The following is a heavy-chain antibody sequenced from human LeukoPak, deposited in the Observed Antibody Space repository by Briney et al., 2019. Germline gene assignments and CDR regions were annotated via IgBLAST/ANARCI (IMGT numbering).Heavy chain of an antibody. CDR3: ARHGRYPDWYFDL. Sequence: SETLSLTCTVSGGSISSYFWSWIRQPAGKGLEWIGRIYSSGSADYNPSLKSRVTLSVDTSKNQFSLQLSSVTAADTAVYYCARHGRYPDWYFDLWGRGTLVTVSS. V-gene: IGHV4-4*07. D-gene: IGHD1-14*01. CDR1: GGSISSYF. J-gene: IGHJ2*01. CDR2: IYSSGSA.